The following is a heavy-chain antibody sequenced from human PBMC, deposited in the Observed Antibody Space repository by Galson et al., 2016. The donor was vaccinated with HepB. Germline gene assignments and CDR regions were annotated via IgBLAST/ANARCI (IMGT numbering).Heavy chain of an antibody. D-gene: IGHD6-19*01. Sequence: SLRLSCAASGFTFSNFTMHWVRQAPGKGLEWVSYISGDGRTINYADFVKGRFTLSRDNAKNSLYLHMNSLTGEDMAVYYCARMFPLYSSGWYVRGDGWFDAWGQGILVTVSS. J-gene: IGHJ5*02. CDR1: GFTFSNFT. V-gene: IGHV3-48*04. CDR2: ISGDGRTI. CDR3: ARMFPLYSSGWYVRGDGWFDA.